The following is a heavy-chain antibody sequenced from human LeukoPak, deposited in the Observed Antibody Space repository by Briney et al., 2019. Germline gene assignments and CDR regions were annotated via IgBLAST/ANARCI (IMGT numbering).Heavy chain of an antibody. J-gene: IGHJ4*02. CDR3: EKETFYIDRGAYYLDF. CDR2: ISWNSGSI. D-gene: IGHD3-16*01. CDR1: GFTFDDYA. Sequence: GGSLRLSCAASGFTFDDYAMNWVRQAPGKGLEWVSSISWNSGSIGYADSVKGRFTVSRDNAKNSLYLQLNSLRPEDTALYYCEKETFYIDRGAYYLDFGAQGTLVTVS. V-gene: IGHV3-9*01.